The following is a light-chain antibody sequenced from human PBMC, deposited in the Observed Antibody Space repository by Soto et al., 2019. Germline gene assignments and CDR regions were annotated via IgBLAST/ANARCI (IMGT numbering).Light chain of an antibody. CDR3: QSYDSSLSGYV. V-gene: IGLV1-40*01. Sequence: QSVLTQPPSVSGAPGQRVTISCTGSSSNIGAGYDVHWYQQLPGTAPKLLNYANSNRPSGVPDRFSGSKSGTSAPLAITGLQAEDEADYYCQSYDSSLSGYVFGTGTKVTVL. CDR2: ANS. J-gene: IGLJ1*01. CDR1: SSNIGAGYD.